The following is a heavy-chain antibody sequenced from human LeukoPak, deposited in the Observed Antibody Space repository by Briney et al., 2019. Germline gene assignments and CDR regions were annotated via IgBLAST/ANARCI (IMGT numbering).Heavy chain of an antibody. CDR3: ARDEGRAYCGGDCHYPDY. J-gene: IGHJ4*02. Sequence: GGSLRLSCAASGFTFDDYAMHWVRQAPGKGLEWVSGISWNSGSIGYADSVKGRFTISRDNSKNTLYLQMNSLRAEDTAVYYCARDEGRAYCGGDCHYPDYWGQGTLVTVSS. V-gene: IGHV3-9*01. D-gene: IGHD2-21*02. CDR2: ISWNSGSI. CDR1: GFTFDDYA.